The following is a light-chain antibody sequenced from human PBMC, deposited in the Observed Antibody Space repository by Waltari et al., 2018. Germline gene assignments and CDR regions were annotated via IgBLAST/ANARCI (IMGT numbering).Light chain of an antibody. CDR3: QHYDSYQYA. CDR1: ESVNRH. J-gene: IGKJ2*01. Sequence: IQVTQSPSTLSASVGDRVNITCRTSESVNRHLAWYQQKPGRAPNLLIYKASTLETGAPSKFSGSGSGTEFSLTTTNLQRDDFATYFCQHYDSYQYAFGPGTKLEIK. V-gene: IGKV1-5*03. CDR2: KAS.